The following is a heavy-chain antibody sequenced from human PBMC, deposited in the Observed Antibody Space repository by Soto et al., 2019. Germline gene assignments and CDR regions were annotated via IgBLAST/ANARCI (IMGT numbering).Heavy chain of an antibody. CDR2: IIPIFGTV. CDR1: GGTFSNYP. Sequence: QVQLVQSGAEVKKPGSSVKVSCKASGGTFSNYPISWVRQAPGQGLEWKGGIIPIFGTVNYAQKFQGRVTITADESTSTAYMGLSSLRSEDTAMYYCARGNHRWLQWWYFDLWGRGTLVTVSS. CDR3: ARGNHRWLQWWYFDL. D-gene: IGHD5-12*01. V-gene: IGHV1-69*12. J-gene: IGHJ2*01.